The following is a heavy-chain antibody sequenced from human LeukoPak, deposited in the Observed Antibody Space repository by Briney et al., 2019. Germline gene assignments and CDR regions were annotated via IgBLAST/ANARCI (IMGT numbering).Heavy chain of an antibody. CDR3: AKDEYYYGSGSYYNRAFGYYMDV. J-gene: IGHJ6*03. D-gene: IGHD3-10*01. CDR1: GFTFSRHS. CDR2: ISSSSSYI. Sequence: GGSLRLSCAASGFTFSRHSINWVRQAPGKGLEWVSSISSSSSYIYYADSVKGRFTISRDNSKNTLYLQMNSLRAEDTAVYYCAKDEYYYGSGSYYNRAFGYYMDVWGKGTTVTISS. V-gene: IGHV3-21*01.